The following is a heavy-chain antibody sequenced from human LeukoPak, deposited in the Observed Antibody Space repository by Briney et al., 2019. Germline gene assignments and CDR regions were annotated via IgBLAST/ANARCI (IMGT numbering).Heavy chain of an antibody. CDR2: IRSKAYGGTT. D-gene: IGHD3-10*01. Sequence: GGSLRLSCTASGFTFGDYAMSWFRQAPGKGLEWVGFIRSKAYGGTTEYAASVKGRFTISRDDSKSIAYLQMNSLKTEDTAVYYCTGMARGVITFLYWGQGTLVTVSS. J-gene: IGHJ4*02. CDR1: GFTFGDYA. CDR3: TGMARGVITFLY. V-gene: IGHV3-49*03.